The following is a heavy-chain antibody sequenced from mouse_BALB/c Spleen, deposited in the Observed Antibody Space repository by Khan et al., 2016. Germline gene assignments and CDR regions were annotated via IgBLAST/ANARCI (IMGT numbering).Heavy chain of an antibody. J-gene: IGHJ3*01. V-gene: IGHV4-1*02. Sequence: EVQLLESGGGLVQPGGSLKLSCAASGFDFSRYWMSWVRQAPGKGLDWIGEINPDSSTINYTPSLKDNFIISRDNAKNTLYLQMSKVRSEDTALYYCARAGYYGYLAYWGHGTLVSVSA. CDR2: INPDSSTI. D-gene: IGHD1-1*01. CDR3: ARAGYYGYLAY. CDR1: GFDFSRYW.